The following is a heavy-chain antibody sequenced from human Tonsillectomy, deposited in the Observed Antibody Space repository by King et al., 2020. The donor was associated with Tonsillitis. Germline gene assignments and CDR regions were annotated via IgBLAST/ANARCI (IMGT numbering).Heavy chain of an antibody. Sequence: IVESGGGLVQPGGSLRLSCAASGFTFSSYWMHWVRQAPGKGLVWVSRIDSDATSTSYADSVKGRFTISRDNAKNTLYLQMNSLRVEDTAVYYCASGLYYYDRSGYYYPAGGDYWGQGTLVTVSS. CDR1: GFTFSSYW. CDR3: ASGLYYYDRSGYYYPAGGDY. D-gene: IGHD3-22*01. CDR2: IDSDATST. J-gene: IGHJ4*02. V-gene: IGHV3-74*01.